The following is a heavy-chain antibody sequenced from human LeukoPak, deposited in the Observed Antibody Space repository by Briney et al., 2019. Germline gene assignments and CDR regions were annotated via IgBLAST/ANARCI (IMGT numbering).Heavy chain of an antibody. D-gene: IGHD5-12*01. Sequence: GASVKVSCKTSGYTFTHCSISWVRQAPGQGLEWMGWSSAYNGNTDYAQKFQGRVTMTTDTSTSTAYMELRSLRSDDTAVYYCARDLPAYTGYETHDYWGQGTLVTVSS. CDR3: ARDLPAYTGYETHDY. CDR2: SSAYNGNT. J-gene: IGHJ4*02. V-gene: IGHV1-18*01. CDR1: GYTFTHCS.